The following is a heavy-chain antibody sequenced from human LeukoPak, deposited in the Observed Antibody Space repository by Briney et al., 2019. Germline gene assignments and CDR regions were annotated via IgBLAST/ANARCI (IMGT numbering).Heavy chain of an antibody. Sequence: GSSVKVSCKASGGTFSSYDISWVRQAPGQGLEWMGGIMPMFGKTNYAQKFQGRVTTTADKATSTAYMELSSLRSEDTAVYYCARAGYYYMDVWGKGTTVTVSS. CDR3: ARAGYYYMDV. V-gene: IGHV1-69*06. CDR2: IMPMFGKT. D-gene: IGHD3-10*01. J-gene: IGHJ6*03. CDR1: GGTFSSYD.